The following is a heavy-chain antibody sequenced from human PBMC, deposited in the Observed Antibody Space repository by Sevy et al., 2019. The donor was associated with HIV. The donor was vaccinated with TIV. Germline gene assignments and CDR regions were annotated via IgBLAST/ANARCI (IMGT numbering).Heavy chain of an antibody. CDR1: GFSFSNYG. V-gene: IGHV3-30*02. Sequence: GGSLRLSCAASGFSFSNYGLHWVRQAPGKGLEWVSFMRHDGINKFYADSVKGRFTISRDNSKNTLFLQMNSLRPEDTAVYFCAKSPRGSATYSGRWGQGTLVTVSS. CDR3: AKSPRGSATYSGR. J-gene: IGHJ4*02. CDR2: MRHDGINK. D-gene: IGHD2-21*01.